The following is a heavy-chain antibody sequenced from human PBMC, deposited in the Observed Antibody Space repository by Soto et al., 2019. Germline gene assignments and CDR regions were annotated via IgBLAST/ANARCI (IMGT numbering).Heavy chain of an antibody. Sequence: QVQLMQSGAEVKKPGASVRISCKAPRDTFTSSYINWVRQAPGQGLEWMGVIKPHGGSTLYAQHFRGRGTMTRDSSTSKDYMELRSLTSEDTAFYYCARSSGGNFGIIIEGTNWFAPWGQGTLVTVSS. CDR3: ARSSGGNFGIIIEGTNWFAP. V-gene: IGHV1-46*01. J-gene: IGHJ5*02. D-gene: IGHD3-3*01. CDR1: RDTFTSSY. CDR2: IKPHGGST.